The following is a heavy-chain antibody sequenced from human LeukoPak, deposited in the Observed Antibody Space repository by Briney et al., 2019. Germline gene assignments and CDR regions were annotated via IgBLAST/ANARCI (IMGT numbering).Heavy chain of an antibody. J-gene: IGHJ6*03. CDR3: ARKGIGSSRYQNMDV. CDR2: ISIDGGRT. CDR1: GFTFSSYA. Sequence: GSLTLSCAASGFTFSSYAMSWVRQAPGKGPEWIATISIDGGRTYYADSVKGRFTDSRDTPKNTLYLQMNSLRAEDTAVYYCARKGIGSSRYQNMDVWGKGTTVTVSS. D-gene: IGHD6-25*01. V-gene: IGHV3-23*01.